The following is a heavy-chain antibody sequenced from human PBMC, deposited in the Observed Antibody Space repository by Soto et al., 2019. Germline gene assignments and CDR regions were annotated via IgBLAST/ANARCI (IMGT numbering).Heavy chain of an antibody. D-gene: IGHD6-19*01. CDR3: TREAVADLWTNWFDP. Sequence: NPEGSLRLSCTASGFTFGDYAMSWFRQAPGKGLEWVGFIRSKAYGGTTEYAASVKGRFTISRDDSKSIAYLQMNSLKTEDTAVYYCTREAVADLWTNWFDPWGQGTLVTVSS. V-gene: IGHV3-49*05. CDR2: IRSKAYGGTT. J-gene: IGHJ5*02. CDR1: GFTFGDYA.